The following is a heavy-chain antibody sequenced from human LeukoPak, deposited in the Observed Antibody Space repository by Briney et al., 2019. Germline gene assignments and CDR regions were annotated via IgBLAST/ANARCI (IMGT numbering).Heavy chain of an antibody. CDR2: ISAYNGNT. CDR1: GYTFTSYG. CDR3: ARDHRKSGIVILPQDDAFDI. Sequence: ASVKLSCKASGYTFTSYGISWVRQAPGQGLEWMGWISAYNGNTNYAQKLQGRVTMTTDTSTSTAYMELRSLRSDDTAVYYCARDHRKSGIVILPQDDAFDIWGQGTMVTVSS. D-gene: IGHD1-14*01. V-gene: IGHV1-18*01. J-gene: IGHJ3*02.